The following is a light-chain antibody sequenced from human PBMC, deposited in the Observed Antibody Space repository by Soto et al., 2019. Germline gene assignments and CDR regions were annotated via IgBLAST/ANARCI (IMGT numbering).Light chain of an antibody. CDR3: SSYTSSSIDYV. CDR1: SSDVGGYNY. V-gene: IGLV2-14*01. Sequence: QSVLTQPASVSGSPGQSITISCTGTSSDVGGYNYVSWYQQHPGKAPKLMIYEVSNRPSGVSNRFSGSKSGNTASLTISGLQAEXXADYYCSSYTSSSIDYVFGTGTKLT. CDR2: EVS. J-gene: IGLJ1*01.